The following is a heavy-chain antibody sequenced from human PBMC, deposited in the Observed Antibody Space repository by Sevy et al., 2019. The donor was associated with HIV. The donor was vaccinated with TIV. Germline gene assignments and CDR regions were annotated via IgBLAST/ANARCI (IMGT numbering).Heavy chain of an antibody. V-gene: IGHV1-24*01. CDR1: GYSLTQLS. D-gene: IGHD3-22*01. Sequence: ASVKVSCKVSGYSLTQLSMHWVRQAPGKGLEWMGSFEPEDGETFYAQMVQGRVTLTEDTSTDTAYMELGSLRSEDTAIYYCATTKDYYDSSGSPFDYWGQGTLVTVSS. J-gene: IGHJ4*02. CDR3: ATTKDYYDSSGSPFDY. CDR2: FEPEDGET.